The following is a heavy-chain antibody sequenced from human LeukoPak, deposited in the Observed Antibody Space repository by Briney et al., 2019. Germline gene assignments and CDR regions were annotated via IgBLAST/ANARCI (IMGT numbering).Heavy chain of an antibody. J-gene: IGHJ4*02. CDR2: ISSSSSSI. V-gene: IGHV3-11*04. CDR1: GFTFTDTY. CDR3: AREPHYYDSSTTFDY. Sequence: GGSLRLSCAVSGFTFTDTYMTWIRQAPGKGLEWVSSISSSSSSIYYADSVKGRFTISRDNAKNSLYLQMNSLRAEDTAVYCCAREPHYYDSSTTFDYWGQGTLVTVSS. D-gene: IGHD3-22*01.